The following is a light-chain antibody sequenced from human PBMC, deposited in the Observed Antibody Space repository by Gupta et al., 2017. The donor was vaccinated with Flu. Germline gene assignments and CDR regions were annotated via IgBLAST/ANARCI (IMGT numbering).Light chain of an antibody. CDR2: KAS. Sequence: DIQMTQSPSSLSASVGDRVTITCQASQDINNYLNWYQQKPGKAPKLLIYKASNLETGVPSRFSGGGSGTXFTFSIXSLQPEDIATYFCQQYDTLPITFGXGTRLEIK. CDR1: QDINNY. V-gene: IGKV1-33*01. CDR3: QQYDTLPIT. J-gene: IGKJ5*01.